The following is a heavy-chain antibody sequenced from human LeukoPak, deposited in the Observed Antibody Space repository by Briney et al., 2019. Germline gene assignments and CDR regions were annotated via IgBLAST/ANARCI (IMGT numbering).Heavy chain of an antibody. CDR2: ISSSSSTI. D-gene: IGHD3-22*01. V-gene: IGHV3-48*01. CDR1: GFTFSSYG. J-gene: IGHJ4*02. Sequence: GGSLRLSCAASGFTFSSYGMHWVRQAPGKGLEWVSYISSSSSTIYYADSVKGRFTISRDNAKNSLYLQMNSLRAEDTAVYYCARTLIVVVTDVGFDYWGQGTLVTVSS. CDR3: ARTLIVVVTDVGFDY.